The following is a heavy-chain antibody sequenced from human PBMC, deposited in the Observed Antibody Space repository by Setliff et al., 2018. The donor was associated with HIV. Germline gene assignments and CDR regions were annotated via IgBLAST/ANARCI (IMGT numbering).Heavy chain of an antibody. CDR1: GGSFSGYY. Sequence: LSLTCAVYGGSFSGYYWSWIRQPPGKGLEWIGEINHSGSTNYNPSLKSLVTISVDTSKNQFSLKLSSVTAADTAVYYCAVPGYSGEHYYYYGMDVWGQGTTVTVSS. CDR2: INHSGST. J-gene: IGHJ6*02. V-gene: IGHV4-34*01. CDR3: AVPGYSGEHYYYYGMDV. D-gene: IGHD5-12*01.